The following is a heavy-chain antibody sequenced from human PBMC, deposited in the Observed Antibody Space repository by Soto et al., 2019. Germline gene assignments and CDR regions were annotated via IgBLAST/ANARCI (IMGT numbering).Heavy chain of an antibody. CDR3: ARDIGGYIH. D-gene: IGHD6-13*01. CDR1: GVPISSYY. CDR2: IYYRGSI. V-gene: IGHV4-59*01. J-gene: IGHJ4*02. Sequence: PSETLSLTCTVSGVPISSYYWSWIRQPPGKGLEWIGNIYYRGSINYNPSLRSRVTISVDTSKNQFSLKLTSVTAADTAVYYCARDIGGYIHWGQEIVVTVSS.